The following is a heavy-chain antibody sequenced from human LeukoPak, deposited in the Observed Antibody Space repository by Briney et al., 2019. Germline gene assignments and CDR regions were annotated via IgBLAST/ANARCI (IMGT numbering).Heavy chain of an antibody. CDR1: GGSISSGDYY. J-gene: IGHJ5*01. CDR2: IYYSGST. D-gene: IGHD3-3*01. CDR3: ARGAYGFWSGSNWFDF. V-gene: IGHV4-30-4*02. Sequence: SSETLSLTCTVSGGSISSGDYYWSRIRQPPGKGLEWIGYIYYSGSTYYNPSLKSRVTISVGTSKNQVSLKVSSVTAADTAVYFCARGAYGFWSGSNWFDFWGQGMSVTVSS.